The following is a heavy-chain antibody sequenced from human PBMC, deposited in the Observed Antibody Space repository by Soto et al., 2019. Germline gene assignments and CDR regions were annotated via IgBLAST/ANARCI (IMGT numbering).Heavy chain of an antibody. CDR3: ARDRNSWGGISWFDP. CDR1: GGSISSGVYY. CDR2: IYYSGST. J-gene: IGHJ5*02. D-gene: IGHD2-15*01. Sequence: ASETLSLTCTVSGGSISSGVYYWSWIRQHPGKGLEWIGYIYYSGSTYYNPSLKSRVTISVDTSKNQFSLKLSSVTAADTAVYYCARDRNSWGGISWFDPWGQGTLVTVSS. V-gene: IGHV4-31*03.